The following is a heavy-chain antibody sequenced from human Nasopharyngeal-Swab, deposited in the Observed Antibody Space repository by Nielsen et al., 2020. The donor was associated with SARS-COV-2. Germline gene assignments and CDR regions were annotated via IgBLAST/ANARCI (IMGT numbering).Heavy chain of an antibody. Sequence: KVSCKASGGTFSSYAISWVRQAPGQGLEWMGGIIPIFGTANYAQKFQGRVTITADKSTSTAYMELSSLRSEDTAVYYCARGGWYPSGYYGMDVWGQGTTVTVSS. D-gene: IGHD6-19*01. CDR2: IIPIFGTA. J-gene: IGHJ6*02. CDR1: GGTFSSYA. CDR3: ARGGWYPSGYYGMDV. V-gene: IGHV1-69*06.